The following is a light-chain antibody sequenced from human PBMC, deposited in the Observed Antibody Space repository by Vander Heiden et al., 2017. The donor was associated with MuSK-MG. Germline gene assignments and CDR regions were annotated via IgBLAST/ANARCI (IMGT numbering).Light chain of an antibody. CDR3: QQNYNTPRT. J-gene: IGKJ2*01. V-gene: IGKV1-39*01. CDR2: DAA. CDR1: QSISSY. Sequence: DIQMTQSPSSLSASVGDRVTITCRASQSISSYLNWYQQKPGKAPKLLIYDAASLQSGVLSRFSGSGSATDFTLTISSLQPEDFATYYCQQNYNTPRTFGQGTKLEIK.